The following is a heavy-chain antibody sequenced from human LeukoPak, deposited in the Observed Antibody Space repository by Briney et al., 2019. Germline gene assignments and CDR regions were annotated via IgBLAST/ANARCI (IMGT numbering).Heavy chain of an antibody. J-gene: IGHJ2*01. Sequence: SETLPLTCAVYGGSFSGYYWSWIRQPPGKGLEWIGEINHSGSTNYNPSLKSRVTISVDKSKNQFSLELTSVTAADTAVYYCARYSTTWPYWYFDLWGRGTLVTVSS. CDR3: ARYSTTWPYWYFDL. V-gene: IGHV4-34*01. D-gene: IGHD6-13*01. CDR2: INHSGST. CDR1: GGSFSGYY.